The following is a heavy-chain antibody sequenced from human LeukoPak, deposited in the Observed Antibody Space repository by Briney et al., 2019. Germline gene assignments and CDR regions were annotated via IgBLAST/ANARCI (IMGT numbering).Heavy chain of an antibody. CDR3: ARDGGYDCAYCVDY. CDR1: GFAFSSYS. J-gene: IGHJ4*02. V-gene: IGHV3-21*01. Sequence: GGSLRLSCAASGFAFSSYSMNWVRQAPGKGLEWVSSITSTSSYIYYADSVKGRFTISRDNAKNSLYLEMNSLRAEDTAVYYCARDGGYDCAYCVDYWGQGTLVTVSS. D-gene: IGHD5-12*01. CDR2: ITSTSSYI.